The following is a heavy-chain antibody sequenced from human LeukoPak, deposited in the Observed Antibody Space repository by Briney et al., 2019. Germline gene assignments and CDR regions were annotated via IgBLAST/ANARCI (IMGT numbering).Heavy chain of an antibody. CDR1: GFTFSSYS. J-gene: IGHJ3*02. D-gene: IGHD7-27*01. CDR2: ISSSSSYI. Sequence: GGSLRLSCAASGFTFSSYSINWVRQAPGKGLEWVSPISSSSSYIYYADSVKGRFTISRDNAKNSLYLQMNSLRAEDTAVYYCARDGDLDSTTGASDIWGQGTMVTVSS. CDR3: ARDGDLDSTTGASDI. V-gene: IGHV3-21*01.